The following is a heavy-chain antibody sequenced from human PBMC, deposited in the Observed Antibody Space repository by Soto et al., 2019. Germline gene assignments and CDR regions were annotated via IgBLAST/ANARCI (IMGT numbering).Heavy chain of an antibody. CDR1: GFTFSDYY. Sequence: QVQLVESGGGLVKPGGSLRLSCAASGFTFSDYYMSWIRQAPGKGLEWVSYISSSSSYTNYADSVKGRFTISRDNAKNSLYLQMNSLRAEDTAVYYCARDEGESSGAMVGGMDVWGQGTTVTVSS. CDR3: ARDEGESSGAMVGGMDV. J-gene: IGHJ6*02. V-gene: IGHV3-11*06. D-gene: IGHD6-19*01. CDR2: ISSSSSYT.